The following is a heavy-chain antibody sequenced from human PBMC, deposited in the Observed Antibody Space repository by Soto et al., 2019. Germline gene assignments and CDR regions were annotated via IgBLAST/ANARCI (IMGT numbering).Heavy chain of an antibody. CDR1: GGSISSSNW. D-gene: IGHD5-12*01. J-gene: IGHJ4*02. CDR2: IYHSGST. CDR3: SREGFGNSCYDCFCF. V-gene: IGHV4-4*02. Sequence: SETLSLTCAVSGGSISSSNWWSWVRQPPGKGLEWIGEIYHSGSTNYNPSLKSRVTISVDKSENQFSLKLSSVTAADAAVNKWSREGFGNSCYDCFCFWGQGTLDTVSS.